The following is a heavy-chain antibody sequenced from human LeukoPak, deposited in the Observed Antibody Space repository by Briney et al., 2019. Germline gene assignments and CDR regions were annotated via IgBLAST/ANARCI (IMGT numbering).Heavy chain of an antibody. D-gene: IGHD2-2*01. CDR2: ISGSGGST. CDR3: ARDPRRVVPAAFFFDY. CDR1: GFTFTNYA. J-gene: IGHJ4*02. V-gene: IGHV3-23*01. Sequence: GGSLRLSCAAYGFTFTNYAMSWVRQAPGKGLEWVSGISGSGGSTYYADSGKGRLTISRDNSKNTLYLQMNSLRAEDTAIYYWARDPRRVVPAAFFFDYWGQGTLVTVSS.